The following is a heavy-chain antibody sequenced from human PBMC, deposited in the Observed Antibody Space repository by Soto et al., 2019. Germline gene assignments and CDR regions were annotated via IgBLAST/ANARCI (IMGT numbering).Heavy chain of an antibody. D-gene: IGHD3-10*01. Sequence: EVQLVESGGGLVKPGGSLRLSCAASGFTFSSQGMNWVRQAPGKGLEWVLFVSGSSSYTLYADSVKGRFTISRDNAKNSLYLQMNGLRAEDTAVYYCARGGMVRGYDYWGQGTLVTVSS. V-gene: IGHV3-21*01. J-gene: IGHJ4*02. CDR3: ARGGMVRGYDY. CDR1: GFTFSSQG. CDR2: VSGSSSYT.